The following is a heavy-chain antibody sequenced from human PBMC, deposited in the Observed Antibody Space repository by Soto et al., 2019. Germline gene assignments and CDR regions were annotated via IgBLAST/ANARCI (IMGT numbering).Heavy chain of an antibody. Sequence: SEALSLTSTVSGGFISSYYWSWSRQPPGKGLEWIGYIYYSGSTNYNPSLKSRVTISVDTSKNQFSLKLSSVTAADTAVYYCARSLIGWFDPWGQGTLVTVS. D-gene: IGHD3-9*01. CDR2: IYYSGST. V-gene: IGHV4-59*01. J-gene: IGHJ5*02. CDR3: ARSLIGWFDP. CDR1: GGFISSYY.